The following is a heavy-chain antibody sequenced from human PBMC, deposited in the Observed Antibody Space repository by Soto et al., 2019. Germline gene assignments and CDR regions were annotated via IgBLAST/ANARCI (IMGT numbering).Heavy chain of an antibody. CDR1: GGSFSGYY. J-gene: IGHJ4*02. V-gene: IGHV4-34*01. Sequence: SETLSLTCAVYGGSFSGYYWSWIRQPPGKGLEWIGEINHSGSTNYNPSLKSRVTISVDTSKNQFSLKLSSVTAADTAVYYCARGGHLGIYCSSTRCYFSSGYGRFDYWGQGTLVTVSS. CDR2: INHSGST. CDR3: ARGGHLGIYCSSTRCYFSSGYGRFDY. D-gene: IGHD2-2*01.